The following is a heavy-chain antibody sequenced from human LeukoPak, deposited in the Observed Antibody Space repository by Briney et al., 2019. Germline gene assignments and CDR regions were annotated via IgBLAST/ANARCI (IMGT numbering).Heavy chain of an antibody. V-gene: IGHV1-18*01. CDR1: GYTFIIYG. Sequence: EASLTVSFKASGYTFIIYGISCVRRAPGQGLEWMGWISAHNGDTNYAQKFQGRVTMTTDTSTSTIYMELRSLRSDDTAVYYCARELREKMAPEVETDAFDIWGQGTMVTVSS. D-gene: IGHD5-24*01. J-gene: IGHJ3*02. CDR2: ISAHNGDT. CDR3: ARELREKMAPEVETDAFDI.